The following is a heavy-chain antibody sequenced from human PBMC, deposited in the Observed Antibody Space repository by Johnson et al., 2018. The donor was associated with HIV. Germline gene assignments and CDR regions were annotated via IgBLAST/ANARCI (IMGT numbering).Heavy chain of an antibody. J-gene: IGHJ3*01. V-gene: IGHV3-7*02. CDR2: IKQDGREK. Sequence: VQLVESGGGLVQPGGSLRLSCAASGFTFSSYWMSWVRQAPGKGLEWVANIKQDGREKYSVDSVKGRFTNSRDNSTHTLYLQMNSLRVEDTAVYHCARGRRPWELHGFNAFDLWGRGTKVTV. D-gene: IGHD1-26*01. CDR1: GFTFSSYW. CDR3: ARGRRPWELHGFNAFDL.